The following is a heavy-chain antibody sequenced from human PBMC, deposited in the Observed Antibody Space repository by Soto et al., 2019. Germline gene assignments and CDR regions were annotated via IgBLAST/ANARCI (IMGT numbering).Heavy chain of an antibody. CDR3: ARHARPSGGYLPLQGIAAAGTPPTYYFDY. CDR2: IYYSGST. D-gene: IGHD6-13*01. Sequence: SETLSLTCTVSGGSISSYYWSWIRQPPGKGLEWIGYIYYSGSTNYNPSLKSRVTISVDTSKNQFSLKLSSVTAADTAVYYCARHARPSGGYLPLQGIAAAGTPPTYYFDYWGQGTLVTVSS. V-gene: IGHV4-59*08. J-gene: IGHJ4*02. CDR1: GGSISSYY.